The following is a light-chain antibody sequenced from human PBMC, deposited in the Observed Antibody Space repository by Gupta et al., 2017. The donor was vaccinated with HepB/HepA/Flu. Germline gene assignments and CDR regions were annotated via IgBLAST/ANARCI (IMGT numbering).Light chain of an antibody. V-gene: IGLV1-47*01. J-gene: IGLJ2*01. CDR1: LSTIGNNH. Sequence: QSVLTQPPSASGTPGQRVTISCSGSLSTIGNNHVYWYQQIPGTAPKVLIYSNNERPSGVPDRVSVSKSGTSASLAISGLQSEDEADYHCAAWDDNRSGLVFGGGTTLTVL. CDR2: SNN. CDR3: AAWDDNRSGLV.